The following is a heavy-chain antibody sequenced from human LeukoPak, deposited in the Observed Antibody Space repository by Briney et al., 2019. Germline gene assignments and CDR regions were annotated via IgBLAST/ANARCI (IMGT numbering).Heavy chain of an antibody. CDR2: ISSSSSYI. V-gene: IGHV3-21*01. Sequence: GGSLRLSCAASGFTFSSYSIDWVRQAPGKGLEWVSSISSSSSYIYYADSVKGRFTISRHNANNSLYLHMNSLRAEDTAVYYCARVIAAAITFTSAYDYWGQGTLVTVSS. CDR3: ARVIAAAITFTSAYDY. D-gene: IGHD6-13*01. CDR1: GFTFSSYS. J-gene: IGHJ4*02.